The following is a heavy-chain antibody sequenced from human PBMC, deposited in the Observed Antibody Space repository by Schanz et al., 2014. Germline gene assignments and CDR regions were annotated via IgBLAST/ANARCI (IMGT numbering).Heavy chain of an antibody. Sequence: QVQLVQSGAEVKKPGSSMKVSCKASGGTFNSYTINWVRQARGQGLEWVGRFIPILDVGNYAQQFQDKVTITADTSTTTAYMELSGLRSEDTAVYYCARDRLECGAECYSVEVFEIWGQGTLVIVSS. CDR2: FIPILDVG. J-gene: IGHJ4*02. CDR3: ARDRLECGAECYSVEVFEI. D-gene: IGHD2-21*01. V-gene: IGHV1-69*09. CDR1: GGTFNSYT.